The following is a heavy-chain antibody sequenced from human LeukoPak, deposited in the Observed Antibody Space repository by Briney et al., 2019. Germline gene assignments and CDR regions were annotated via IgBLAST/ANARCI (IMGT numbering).Heavy chain of an antibody. Sequence: GGSLRLSCAASGFTFSNDWIQWVRQAPGKGLVWVSRIHGDATTTHYADSVKGRFTISRDNAKNSLYLQMNGLKVEDTAIYYCARDNWVDCWGQGTLVTVSS. CDR2: IHGDATTT. CDR1: GFTFSNDW. CDR3: ARDNWVDC. V-gene: IGHV3-74*01. J-gene: IGHJ5*01.